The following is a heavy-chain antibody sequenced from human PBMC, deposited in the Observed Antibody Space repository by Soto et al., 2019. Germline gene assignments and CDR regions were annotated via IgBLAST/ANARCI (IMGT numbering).Heavy chain of an antibody. D-gene: IGHD4-17*01. J-gene: IGHJ6*02. CDR1: GFTFNIYA. Sequence: GGSLRLSCAASGFTFNIYALHWVRQAPGKGLEWVAVISFDGTKKYYSDPVKGRFTISRDNLKNTLYLQMNNLRVEDAALYFCAREDDYGYRYINYGLDVWGQGTTVTVSS. V-gene: IGHV3-30-3*01. CDR3: AREDDYGYRYINYGLDV. CDR2: ISFDGTKK.